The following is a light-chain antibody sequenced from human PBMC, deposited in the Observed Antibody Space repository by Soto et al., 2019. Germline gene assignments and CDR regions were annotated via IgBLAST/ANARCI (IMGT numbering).Light chain of an antibody. J-gene: IGKJ2*01. V-gene: IGKV1-33*01. CDR3: QQYKTLPYT. CDR2: DAS. CDR1: HDINKY. Sequence: DTQLTQSPSSLSASVGGRVTITCQASHDINKYLNWFQQKPGKVPKVLISDASTLETGVPSRFSGSGSGTDFTLTISSLQPEDIATYYCQQYKTLPYTFGQGTKLEIK.